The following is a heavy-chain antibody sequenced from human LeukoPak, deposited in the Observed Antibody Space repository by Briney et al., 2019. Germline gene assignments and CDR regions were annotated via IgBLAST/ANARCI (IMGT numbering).Heavy chain of an antibody. V-gene: IGHV3-48*03. Sequence: GGSLRLSCAASGFTFSSYEMNWVRQAPGKGLEWVSYISGSGSTIYYTDSVKGRFTISRDNAKNSLYLQMNSLRAEDTAVYYCVRDPGITGTSYWGQGTLVTVSP. CDR1: GFTFSSYE. J-gene: IGHJ4*02. CDR2: ISGSGSTI. CDR3: VRDPGITGTSY. D-gene: IGHD1-20*01.